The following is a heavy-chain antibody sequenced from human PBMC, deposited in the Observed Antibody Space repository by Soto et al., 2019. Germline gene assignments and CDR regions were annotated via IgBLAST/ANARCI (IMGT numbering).Heavy chain of an antibody. D-gene: IGHD1-26*01. CDR3: AKGKGAGATPDGANC. CDR1: GFTVSNYG. CDR2: IRSDGDTT. Sequence: GSLRLSCAASGFTVSNYGMNWVRQAPGKGLEWVSGIRSDGDTTYNSDSVKGRFTVSRDTFKNTVYLQMNSLRVEDSAVYYCAKGKGAGATPDGANCWGQGT. J-gene: IGHJ4*02. V-gene: IGHV3-23*01.